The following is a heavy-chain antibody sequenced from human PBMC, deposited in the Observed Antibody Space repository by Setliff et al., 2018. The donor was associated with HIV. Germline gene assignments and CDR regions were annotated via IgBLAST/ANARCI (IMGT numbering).Heavy chain of an antibody. CDR1: GFTFSSYW. CDR3: ATDCAVVGGTGSLDS. V-gene: IGHV3-48*04. CDR2: ISSSSNTI. Sequence: GGSLRLSCAASGFTFSSYWMSWVRQAPGKGLEWVSYISSSSNTIYYADSVKGRFTISRDNAKNSLYLQMNSLRVEDTAVYYCATDCAVVGGTGSLDSWGQGTLVTVSS. J-gene: IGHJ4*02. D-gene: IGHD1-26*01.